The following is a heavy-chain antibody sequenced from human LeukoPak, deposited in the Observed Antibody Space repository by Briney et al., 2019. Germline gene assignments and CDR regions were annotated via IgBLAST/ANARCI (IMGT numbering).Heavy chain of an antibody. V-gene: IGHV3-48*04. J-gene: IGHJ4*02. CDR3: TTEDGSGWYVDY. D-gene: IGHD6-19*01. CDR1: GFTFSSYS. Sequence: GSLRLSCAASGFTFSSYSMNWVRQAPGKGLEWVSYISSSSSTIYYADSVKGRFTISRDNAKNSLYLQMNSLRAEDTAVYYCTTEDGSGWYVDYWGQGTLVTVSS. CDR2: ISSSSSTI.